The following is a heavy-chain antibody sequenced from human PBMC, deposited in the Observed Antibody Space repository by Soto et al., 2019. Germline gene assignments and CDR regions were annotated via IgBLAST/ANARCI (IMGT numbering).Heavy chain of an antibody. CDR2: IYDSGSP. CDR1: GGSISVYY. J-gene: IGHJ5*02. V-gene: IGHV4-59*01. D-gene: IGHD1-26*01. Sequence: SETLSLTCTISGGSISVYYWSWIRQPPGQALEWIGYIYDSGSPYYNPSLRSRVTISVDTSKKQFSLKLSSVTAADTAVYYCARSLYSGSYTNWFDPWGQGTLVTVSS. CDR3: ARSLYSGSYTNWFDP.